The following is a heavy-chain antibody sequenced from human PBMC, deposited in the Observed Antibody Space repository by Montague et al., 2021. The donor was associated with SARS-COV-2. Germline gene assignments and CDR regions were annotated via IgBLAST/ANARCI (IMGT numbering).Heavy chain of an antibody. D-gene: IGHD3-10*01. CDR1: GGSISSSSYD. J-gene: IGHJ6*02. CDR3: ARLTMVRGVIWAYYYYYGMDV. V-gene: IGHV4-39*01. Sequence: SETLSLTCTVSGGSISSSSYDWGWIRQPPGKGLEWIGSIYYSGSTYYNPSLKSRVTISVDTSKNQFSLKLSSVTAADTAVYYCARLTMVRGVIWAYYYYYGMDVWGQGTTVTVSS. CDR2: IYYSGST.